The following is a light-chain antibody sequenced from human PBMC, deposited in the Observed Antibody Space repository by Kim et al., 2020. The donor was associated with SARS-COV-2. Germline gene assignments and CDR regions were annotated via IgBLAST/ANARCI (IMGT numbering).Light chain of an antibody. CDR1: SGGIASNY. J-gene: IGLJ3*02. CDR3: QSYDSGHWV. Sequence: GKTVTISCARSSGGIASNYVQWYQQRPGSSPTTMIYQDDQRPSGVPARFSGSIDRSSNSASLTISGLKTEDEADYYCQSYDSGHWVFGGGTKLAVL. V-gene: IGLV6-57*01. CDR2: QDD.